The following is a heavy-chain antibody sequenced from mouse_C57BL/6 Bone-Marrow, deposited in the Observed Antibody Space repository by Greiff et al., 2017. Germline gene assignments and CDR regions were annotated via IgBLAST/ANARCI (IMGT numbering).Heavy chain of an antibody. J-gene: IGHJ4*01. CDR2: ISSGGSYT. Sequence: EVKLVESGGDLVKPGGSLKLSCAASGFTFSSYGMSWVRQTPDKMLEWVATISSGGSYTYYPDRVRGRFTISRDNAKNTLYLQMSSLKSEDTAMYYCARRRVLRRDARDYWCQGTSVTVSS. CDR3: ARRRVLRRDARDY. CDR1: GFTFSSYG. D-gene: IGHD1-1*01. V-gene: IGHV5-6*02.